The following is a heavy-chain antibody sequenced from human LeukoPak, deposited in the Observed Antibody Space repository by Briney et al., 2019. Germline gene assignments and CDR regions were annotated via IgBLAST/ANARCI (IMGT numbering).Heavy chain of an antibody. CDR2: IIPILGIA. CDR1: GGTFSSYA. Sequence: SVKVSCKASGGTFSSYAISWVRQAPGQGLEWMGRIIPILGIANYAQKFQGRVTITADKSTSTAYMELSSLRSEDTAVYYCARDQGGRSGDLAPYYWGQGTLVTVSS. V-gene: IGHV1-69*04. J-gene: IGHJ4*02. CDR3: ARDQGGRSGDLAPYY. D-gene: IGHD3-3*01.